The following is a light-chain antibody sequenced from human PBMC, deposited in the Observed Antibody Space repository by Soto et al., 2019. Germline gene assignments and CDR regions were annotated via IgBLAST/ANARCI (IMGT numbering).Light chain of an antibody. CDR1: SSDIGSYNL. CDR2: GVT. CDR3: CSYAGSNTYV. V-gene: IGLV2-23*02. J-gene: IGLJ1*01. Sequence: QSSLTQPASVSGSPGQSITISCTGTSSDIGSYNLVSWYQQHPGKAPKIMIYGVTKRPSGVSNRFSGSKSGNTASLTISGLQAEDEADYYCCSYAGSNTYVFGTGTKVTVL.